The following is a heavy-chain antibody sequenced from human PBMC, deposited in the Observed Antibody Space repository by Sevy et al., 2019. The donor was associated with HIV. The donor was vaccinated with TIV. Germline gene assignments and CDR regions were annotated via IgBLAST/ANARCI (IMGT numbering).Heavy chain of an antibody. D-gene: IGHD3-10*01. Sequence: GGYLRLSCAASGFTFSKYWMSWVRQAPGKGLEWVANINQDGSEKYYVDSVKGRFTISRDNGKNSLYLQMNSLRAEVMAVYYCARETGSSHFDYWGQGTLVTVSS. CDR2: INQDGSEK. CDR3: ARETGSSHFDY. J-gene: IGHJ4*02. V-gene: IGHV3-7*01. CDR1: GFTFSKYW.